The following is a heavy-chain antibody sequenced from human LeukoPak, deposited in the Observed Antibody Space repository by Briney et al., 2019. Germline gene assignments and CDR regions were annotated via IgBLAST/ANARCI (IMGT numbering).Heavy chain of an antibody. CDR1: GYTFTSYY. D-gene: IGHD3-10*01. CDR2: INPSGGST. J-gene: IGHJ3*02. CDR3: ARARGAFDI. V-gene: IGHV1-46*01. Sequence: GASVNVSCKASGYTFTSYYMHWVRQAPGQGLEWMGIINPSGGSTSYAQKFQGRVTMTRDMSTGTVYMELSSLRSEDTAVYYCARARGAFDIWGQGTMVTVSS.